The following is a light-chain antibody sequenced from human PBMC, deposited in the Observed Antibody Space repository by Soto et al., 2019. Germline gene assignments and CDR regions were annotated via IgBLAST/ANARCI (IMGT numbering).Light chain of an antibody. CDR1: QSIRRS. CDR3: QQSYSSPRT. V-gene: IGKV1-39*01. J-gene: IGKJ1*01. Sequence: DSQMTQSPSSLSASVGDRVTITCRASQSIRRSLNWYQQKPGKAPKLLIYAASSLQSGVPSGFSGSGYGTDFTLTITSLQSEDFAIYYCQQSYSSPRTFGQGTKVDIK. CDR2: AAS.